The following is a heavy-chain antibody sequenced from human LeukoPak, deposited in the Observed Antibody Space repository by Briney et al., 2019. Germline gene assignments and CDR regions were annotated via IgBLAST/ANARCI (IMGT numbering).Heavy chain of an antibody. J-gene: IGHJ5*02. CDR1: GFTFSSYS. V-gene: IGHV3-21*01. Sequence: SGGSLRLSCTASGFTFSSYSMNWVRQAPGKGLEWVSSISTSSSYICYADSVKGRFTISRDNARNSLYLQMNTLRAEDTAVYSCARGADGVSSNSRGWFDPWGQGTLVTVSS. D-gene: IGHD2-15*01. CDR3: ARGADGVSSNSRGWFDP. CDR2: ISTSSSYI.